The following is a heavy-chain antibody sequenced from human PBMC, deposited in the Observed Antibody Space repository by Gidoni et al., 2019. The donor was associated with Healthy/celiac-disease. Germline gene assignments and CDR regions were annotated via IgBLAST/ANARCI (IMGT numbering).Heavy chain of an antibody. Sequence: QVQLQESGPGLVKPSETLSLTCTVSGYSISSGYYWGWIRQPPGKGLEWIGSIYHSGSTYYNPSLKSRVTISVDTSKNQFSLKLSSVTAADTAVYYCARVYCGGDCYSYNWFDPWGQGTLVTVSS. CDR1: GYSISSGYY. CDR2: IYHSGST. J-gene: IGHJ5*02. V-gene: IGHV4-38-2*02. D-gene: IGHD2-21*02. CDR3: ARVYCGGDCYSYNWFDP.